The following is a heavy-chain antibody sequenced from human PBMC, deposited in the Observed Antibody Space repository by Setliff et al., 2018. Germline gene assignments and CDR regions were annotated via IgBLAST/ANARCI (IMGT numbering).Heavy chain of an antibody. CDR2: IYHSGST. J-gene: IGHJ6*02. CDR1: GGSFSGYY. Sequence: SETLSLTCAVYGGSFSGYYWGWIRQPPGKGLEWIGSIYHSGSTYYNPSLKSRVTISVDTSKNQFSLKLSSVTPADTAVYYCARGFAYLSLAFFEVLPYFEGDVLGQGTTVTVSS. CDR3: ARGFAYLSLAFFEVLPYFEGDV. D-gene: IGHD3-9*01. V-gene: IGHV4-38-2*01.